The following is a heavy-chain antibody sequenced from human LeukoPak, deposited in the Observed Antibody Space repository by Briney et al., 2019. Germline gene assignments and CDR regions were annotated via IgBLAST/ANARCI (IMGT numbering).Heavy chain of an antibody. CDR2: INPNSGGT. D-gene: IGHD4-23*01. CDR1: GGTFSSYA. CDR3: ARGGNRRGYDAFDI. V-gene: IGHV1-2*06. Sequence: ASVKVSCKASGGTFSSYAISWVRQAPGQGLEWMGRINPNSGGTNYAQEFQGRVTMTRDTSISTAYMELSRLRSDDTAVYYCARGGNRRGYDAFDIWGQGTMVTVSS. J-gene: IGHJ3*02.